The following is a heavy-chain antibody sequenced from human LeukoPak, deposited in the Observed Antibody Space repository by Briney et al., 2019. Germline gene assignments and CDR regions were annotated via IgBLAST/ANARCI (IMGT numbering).Heavy chain of an antibody. D-gene: IGHD3-10*01. J-gene: IGHJ4*01. CDR1: GFTFRSSW. V-gene: IGHV3-74*01. CDR2: IDAGGSDP. CDR3: ARDHGIPGSGSYRFDY. Sequence: GGSLRLSCAASGFTFRSSWMHWVRQVPGKGLVWVSRIDAGGSDPTYAASVKGRFTISRDNAENTLYLQMNSLRADDTAVYYCARDHGIPGSGSYRFDYWGHGTLVTVSS.